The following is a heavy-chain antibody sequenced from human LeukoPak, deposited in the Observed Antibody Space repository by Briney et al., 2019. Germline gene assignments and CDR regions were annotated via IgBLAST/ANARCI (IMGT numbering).Heavy chain of an antibody. CDR2: ISAYNGNT. J-gene: IGHJ3*02. Sequence: ASVNVSSKASGYTFTSYGISWVRQAPGQGLEWMGWISAYNGNTNYAQKLQGRVTMTTDTSTSTAYMELRSLRSDDTAVYYCARVAEGQWLAPTRAFDIWGQGTMVTVSS. D-gene: IGHD6-19*01. CDR1: GYTFTSYG. V-gene: IGHV1-18*01. CDR3: ARVAEGQWLAPTRAFDI.